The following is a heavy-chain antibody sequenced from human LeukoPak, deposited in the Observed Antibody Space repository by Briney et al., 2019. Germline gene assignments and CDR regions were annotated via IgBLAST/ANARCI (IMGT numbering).Heavy chain of an antibody. J-gene: IGHJ4*02. Sequence: PGGSLPIFWQGSGCTFTGYWISWVGKLPGKGREWMGRSDPSDSYTNYSPSFEGHVTISADKSISTAYLQWSSLKASDIATYYCARHYGAAGDFDYWGQGTLVTVSS. CDR3: ARHYGAAGDFDY. CDR1: GCTFTGYW. CDR2: SDPSDSYT. V-gene: IGHV5-10-1*01. D-gene: IGHD6-13*01.